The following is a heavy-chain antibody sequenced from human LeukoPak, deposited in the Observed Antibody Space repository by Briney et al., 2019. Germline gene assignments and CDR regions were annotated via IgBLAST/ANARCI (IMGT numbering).Heavy chain of an antibody. CDR3: ARDRFGEGYFDY. Sequence: SETLSLTCSVSGGSISSGGYFWSWIRQHPGKGLEWIGYIYYSGSTYYIPSLKGRLTISVDTSKNQFSLKLNSVTAADTAVYYCARDRFGEGYFDYWGQGTLVTVSS. CDR2: IYYSGST. CDR1: GGSISSGGYF. D-gene: IGHD3-3*01. J-gene: IGHJ4*02. V-gene: IGHV4-31*03.